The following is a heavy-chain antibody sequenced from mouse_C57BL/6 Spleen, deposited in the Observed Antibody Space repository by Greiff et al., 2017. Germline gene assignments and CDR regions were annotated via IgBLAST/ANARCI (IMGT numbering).Heavy chain of an antibody. J-gene: IGHJ2*01. CDR2: INPSSGYT. D-gene: IGHD1-1*01. CDR3: ARNEDYGSSYFDY. Sequence: QVQLQQSGAELARPGASVKMSCTASGYTFTSYTMHWVKQRPGQGLEWIGYINPSSGYTKYNQKFKDKATLTADKSSSTAYMQLSSLTSEDAAVYYCARNEDYGSSYFDYWGQGTTLTVSS. V-gene: IGHV1-4*01. CDR1: GYTFTSYT.